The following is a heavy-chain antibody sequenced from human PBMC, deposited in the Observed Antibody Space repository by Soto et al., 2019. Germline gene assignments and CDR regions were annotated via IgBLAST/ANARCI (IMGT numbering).Heavy chain of an antibody. Sequence: QVQLVESGGAVVQPGRSLRLSCAASGFTFSSYGFHWVLQAPGTGLEWVAAIWHDGSKKYYGDSVRDRFGISRDDSKNTLYLQMNSLRVEDTAVYYCARDLSYGSGAFWGQGTLVTVSS. CDR1: GFTFSSYG. CDR3: ARDLSYGSGAF. CDR2: IWHDGSKK. J-gene: IGHJ4*02. V-gene: IGHV3-33*01. D-gene: IGHD3-10*01.